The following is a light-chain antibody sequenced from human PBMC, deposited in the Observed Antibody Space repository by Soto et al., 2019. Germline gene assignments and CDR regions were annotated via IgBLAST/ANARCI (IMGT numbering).Light chain of an antibody. CDR2: AAS. CDR1: QSINSF. CDR3: QQTYSIPHT. V-gene: IGKV1-39*01. Sequence: DVPMTQSPSSLSASVGDRVAITCRASQSINSFLNWYQQTPGEAPKLLIYAASSLQSGVPSRFSGSGSGTDFTLTISSLQPADFATYYCQQTYSIPHTFGQGTKLEIK. J-gene: IGKJ2*01.